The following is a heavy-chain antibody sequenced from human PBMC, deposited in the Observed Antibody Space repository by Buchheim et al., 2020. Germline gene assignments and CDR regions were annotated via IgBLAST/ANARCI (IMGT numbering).Heavy chain of an antibody. Sequence: QVQLQESGPGLVKPSETLSLTCTVSGGSISSYYWSWIRQPPGKGLEWIGYIYYSGSTNYNPSLKSRVTISVDTSKNQFSLKLSSVTAADTAVYYCAGVPDFSRPYYDFWSGYWRWFDPWGQGTL. CDR3: AGVPDFSRPYYDFWSGYWRWFDP. CDR2: IYYSGST. D-gene: IGHD3-3*01. V-gene: IGHV4-59*01. CDR1: GGSISSYY. J-gene: IGHJ5*02.